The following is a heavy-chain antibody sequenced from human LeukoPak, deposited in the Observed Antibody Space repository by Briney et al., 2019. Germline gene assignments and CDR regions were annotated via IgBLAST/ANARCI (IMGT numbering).Heavy chain of an antibody. CDR1: GYTFTGYY. D-gene: IGHD3-10*01. CDR2: INPNNGGDT. J-gene: IGHJ3*02. CDR3: ARRMIWFGNSFDI. Sequence: ASVKVSCKGSGYTFTGYYIHWVRQAPGQGLEWMGWINPNNGGDTNFAQKLRGRVTLTTDTSTSTAYMGLTRLTSDDTAVYYCARRMIWFGNSFDIWGQGTLVSVFS. V-gene: IGHV1-2*02.